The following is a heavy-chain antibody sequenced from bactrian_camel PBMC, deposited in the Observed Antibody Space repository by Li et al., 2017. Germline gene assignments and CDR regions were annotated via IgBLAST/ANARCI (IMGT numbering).Heavy chain of an antibody. CDR3: ATDENYCYLNYPFSN. V-gene: IGHV3S53*01. D-gene: IGHD3*01. CDR2: IDNDGRI. CDR1: GHVIGYWY. J-gene: IGHJ4*01. Sequence: HVQLVESGGGSVEAGGSLRLSCEAPGHVIGYWYMGWFRQAPGKEREGVAVIDNDGRITYSDSVKGRFTISQDNAKNTMYLEMNDLKPEDTGMYYCATDENYCYLNYPFSNWGQGTQVTVS.